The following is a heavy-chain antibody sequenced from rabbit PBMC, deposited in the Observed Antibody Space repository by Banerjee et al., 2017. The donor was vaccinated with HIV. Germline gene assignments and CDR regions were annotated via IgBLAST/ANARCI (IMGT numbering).Heavy chain of an antibody. CDR1: GFSFSSSYY. CDR3: ARDFSAWNL. Sequence: QSLEESGGDLVKPEGSLTLTCTASGFSFSSSYYMCWVRQAPGKGLEWIGCIYAGSSGSTYYASWAKGRFTISKTSSTTVTLQVTSLTAADTATYFCARDFSAWNLWGQGTLVTVS. CDR2: IYAGSSGST. V-gene: IGHV1S40*01. J-gene: IGHJ4*01. D-gene: IGHD4-1*01.